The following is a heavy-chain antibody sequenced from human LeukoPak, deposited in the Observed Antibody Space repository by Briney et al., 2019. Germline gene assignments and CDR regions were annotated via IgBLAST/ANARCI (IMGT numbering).Heavy chain of an antibody. Sequence: SQTLSLTCTVSGGSISSGGYYWSLIRQHPGKGLEWIGYIYYSGSTYYNPSLKSRVTISVDTSKNQFSLKLSSVTAADTAVYYCARGRITMIVVGPMFDPWGQGTLVTVSS. CDR1: GGSISSGGYY. CDR2: IYYSGST. J-gene: IGHJ5*02. D-gene: IGHD3-22*01. V-gene: IGHV4-31*03. CDR3: ARGRITMIVVGPMFDP.